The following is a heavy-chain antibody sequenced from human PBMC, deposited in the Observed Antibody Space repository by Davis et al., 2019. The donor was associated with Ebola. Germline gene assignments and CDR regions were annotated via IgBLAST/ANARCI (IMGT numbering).Heavy chain of an antibody. D-gene: IGHD3-10*01. J-gene: IGHJ4*02. Sequence: GESLKISCAASKFTLSSYWMSWVRQAPGKGLEWVSAISGSGGSTYYADSVKGRFTISRDNSKNTLYLQMNSLRAEDTAVYYCAKDREGSGSYYWYYFDYWGQGTLVTVSS. V-gene: IGHV3-23*01. CDR2: ISGSGGST. CDR3: AKDREGSGSYYWYYFDY. CDR1: KFTLSSYW.